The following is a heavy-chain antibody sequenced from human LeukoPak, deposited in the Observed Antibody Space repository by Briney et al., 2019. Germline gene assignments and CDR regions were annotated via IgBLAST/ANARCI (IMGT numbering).Heavy chain of an antibody. D-gene: IGHD3-22*01. V-gene: IGHV1-8*03. J-gene: IGHJ6*03. CDR2: MNPNSGNT. CDR3: ARGHKYYYDSSGYRKPNYYYYYYMDV. CDR1: GYTFTSYD. Sequence: GASVKVSCKASGYTFTSYDINWVRQATGQGLEWMGWMNPNSGNTGYAQKFQGRVTITRNTSISTAYMELSSLRSEDTAVYYCARGHKYYYDSSGYRKPNYYYYYYMDVWGKGTTVTVSS.